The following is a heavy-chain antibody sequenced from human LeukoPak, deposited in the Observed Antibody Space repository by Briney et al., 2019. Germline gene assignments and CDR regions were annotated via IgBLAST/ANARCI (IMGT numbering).Heavy chain of an antibody. Sequence: GGSLRLSCAASGFTFSSYAMTWVRQAPGKGLEWVSAISGSGVSTNYADSVKGRFTISRDNSKNTLYLQMNSLRAEDTAVYYCARELGHENSGSYYGLDYWGQGTLVTVSS. CDR3: ARELGHENSGSYYGLDY. CDR1: GFTFSSYA. V-gene: IGHV3-23*01. CDR2: ISGSGVST. D-gene: IGHD1-26*01. J-gene: IGHJ4*02.